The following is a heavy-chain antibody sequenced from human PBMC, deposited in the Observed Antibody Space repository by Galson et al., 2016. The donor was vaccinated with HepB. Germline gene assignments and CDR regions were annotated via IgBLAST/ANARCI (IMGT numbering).Heavy chain of an antibody. D-gene: IGHD3-10*01. Sequence: SLRLSCAASGFTFSNYWMSWVRQSPGQGLEWVANIKKDGGEKYYVDSVKGRFSISRDTAKNSLFLQMDSLTAEDTAVYYCARGSYYGSGAYGIYFDSWGQGTLVAVSS. V-gene: IGHV3-7*04. J-gene: IGHJ4*02. CDR3: ARGSYYGSGAYGIYFDS. CDR2: IKKDGGEK. CDR1: GFTFSNYW.